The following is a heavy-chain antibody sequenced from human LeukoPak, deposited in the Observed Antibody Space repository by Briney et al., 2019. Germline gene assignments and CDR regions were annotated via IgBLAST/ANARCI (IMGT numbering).Heavy chain of an antibody. Sequence: PGGSLRLSCAASGFTFSNYNFHWVRQAPGKGLEWVTFIQYDGNNKYYAGSVKGRFTISRDNSKNTLYLEMNSLTTEDTALYYCARKLYDYWSGDAFDVWGRGTMVTVSS. CDR1: GFTFSNYN. CDR3: ARKLYDYWSGDAFDV. CDR2: IQYDGNNK. V-gene: IGHV3-30*02. D-gene: IGHD3-3*01. J-gene: IGHJ3*01.